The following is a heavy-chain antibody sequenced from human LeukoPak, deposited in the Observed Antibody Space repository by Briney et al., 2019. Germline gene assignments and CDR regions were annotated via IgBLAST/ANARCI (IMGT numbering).Heavy chain of an antibody. CDR3: ARDRGYFDN. V-gene: IGHV3-11*06. CDR1: GFSVGDND. Sequence: GGSLRLSCAASGFSVGDNDMSWVRQAPGKGLERLSSITSSSNYIYYADSVKGRFTISRDNVQNSLYLQMNSLRAEDTAMYYCARDRGYFDNWGQGTLVTVSS. CDR2: ITSSSNYI. J-gene: IGHJ4*02.